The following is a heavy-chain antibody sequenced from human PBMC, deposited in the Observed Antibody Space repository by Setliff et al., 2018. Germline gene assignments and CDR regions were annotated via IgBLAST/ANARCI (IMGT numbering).Heavy chain of an antibody. J-gene: IGHJ3*02. CDR1: ERGFIGNY. D-gene: IGHD3-9*01. CDR3: SRDGAWFRAFDM. V-gene: IGHV1-2*02. Sequence: ASVKVSCKGPERGFIGNYFHWVRQAPGEGLEWMGSINPNSGATDSAQKLQGRVTMPRNTSINIAYMELERLQYEDTAVYYCSRDGAWFRAFDMWGPATMVTVSS. CDR2: INPNSGAT.